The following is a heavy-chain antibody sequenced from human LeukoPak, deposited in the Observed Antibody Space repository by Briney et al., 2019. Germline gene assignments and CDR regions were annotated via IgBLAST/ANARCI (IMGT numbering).Heavy chain of an antibody. V-gene: IGHV1-46*01. CDR3: ARDGCSSSSCSAGGNWFDP. CDR2: MNPSGGST. D-gene: IGHD2-2*01. J-gene: IGHJ5*02. Sequence: ASAKVSCKASGYIFTRYHMHWVRQAPGQGLEWMGIMNPSGGSTSYAQKFQGRVTMTRDTSTSTVYMELSSLRSEDTAVYFCARDGCSSSSCSAGGNWFDPWGQGTLVTVSS. CDR1: GYIFTRYH.